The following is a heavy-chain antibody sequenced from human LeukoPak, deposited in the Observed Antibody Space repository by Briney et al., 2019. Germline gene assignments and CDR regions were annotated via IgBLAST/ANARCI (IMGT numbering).Heavy chain of an antibody. CDR1: GGSFSGYY. V-gene: IGHV4-34*01. CDR2: INHSGST. Sequence: SETLSLTCAVYGGSFSGYYWSWIRQPPGKGLEWIGEINHSGSTNYNPSLKSRVTISVDTSKNQFSLKLSSVTAADTAVYYCARRGVPDWYFDLWGRGTLVTVSS. CDR3: ARRGVPDWYFDL. J-gene: IGHJ2*01. D-gene: IGHD3-10*01.